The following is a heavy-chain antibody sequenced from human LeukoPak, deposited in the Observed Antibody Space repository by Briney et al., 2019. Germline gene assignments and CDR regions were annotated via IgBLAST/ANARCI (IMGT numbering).Heavy chain of an antibody. CDR1: GGSISGYY. Sequence: PAETLSLTCTVSGGSISGYYWSWIRQSPGKGLEWIVWIHYSGSTKYNPSLKSRVTISEDTSRNQYSLKLSSVTAADTAVYYCARHYNSGTYPLDHWGQGTLVTVSS. CDR3: ARHYNSGTYPLDH. D-gene: IGHD3-10*01. V-gene: IGHV4-59*08. CDR2: IHYSGST. J-gene: IGHJ4*02.